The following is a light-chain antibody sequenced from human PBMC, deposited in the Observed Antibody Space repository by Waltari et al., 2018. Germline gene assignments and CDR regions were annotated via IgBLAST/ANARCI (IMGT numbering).Light chain of an antibody. J-gene: IGLJ3*02. V-gene: IGLV1-44*01. CDR1: SSNIGKKI. CDR3: AALDDSLHGPV. CDR2: NNS. Sequence: QSVLTQPPSASGTTVQRVTISCSGSSSNIGKKIVNWYQQFIGTAPKLLLCNNSQRPAGVPERLSGSKSGTSASLAISGLQSEDEAHYYCAALDDSLHGPVFGGGTKLTVL.